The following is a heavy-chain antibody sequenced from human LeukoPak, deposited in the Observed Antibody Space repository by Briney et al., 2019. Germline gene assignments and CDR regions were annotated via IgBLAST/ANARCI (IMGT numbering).Heavy chain of an antibody. CDR2: IHYSGGST. Sequence: GGSLRLSCAASGFTFNNYAMSWVRQAPGKGLEWVSSIHYSGGSTYYADSVKGRFTISRDNSKNTLYLQMNSLRAEDTAVYYCARIMVATTREAFDYWGQGTLVTVSS. D-gene: IGHD5-12*01. V-gene: IGHV3-23*01. CDR1: GFTFNNYA. J-gene: IGHJ4*02. CDR3: ARIMVATTREAFDY.